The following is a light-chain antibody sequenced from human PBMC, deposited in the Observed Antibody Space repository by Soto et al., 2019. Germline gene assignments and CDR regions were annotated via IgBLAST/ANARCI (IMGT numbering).Light chain of an antibody. J-gene: IGKJ4*01. CDR2: ATS. V-gene: IGKV1-27*01. CDR3: QKYNSAPLT. Sequence: DVQMTQSPSSLSAFVGDRVTITCRASQAKPPILAWFQQKPGKVPKLLIYATSTLQSGVPSRFSGSGSGTDFTLTISSLQPEDVGTYYCQKYNSAPLTFGGGTKVEIK. CDR1: QAKPPI.